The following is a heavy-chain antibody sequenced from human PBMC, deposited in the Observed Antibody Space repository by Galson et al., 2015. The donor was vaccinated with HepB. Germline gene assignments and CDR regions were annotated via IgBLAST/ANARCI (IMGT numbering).Heavy chain of an antibody. V-gene: IGHV1-2*02. Sequence: SVKVSCKASGYTFTGYYMHWVRQAPGQGLEWMGWISPNSGGTNYAQKFQGRVTMTRDTSISTAYMELSRLRSDDTAVYYCARDNDSSGGEEYYFDYWGQGTLVTVPS. D-gene: IGHD3-22*01. CDR2: ISPNSGGT. CDR3: ARDNDSSGGEEYYFDY. J-gene: IGHJ4*02. CDR1: GYTFTGYY.